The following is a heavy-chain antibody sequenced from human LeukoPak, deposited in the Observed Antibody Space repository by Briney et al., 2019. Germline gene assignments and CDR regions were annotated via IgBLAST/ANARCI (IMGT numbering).Heavy chain of an antibody. CDR1: GFTFSSYA. D-gene: IGHD6-19*01. CDR3: ASQFLIAVAYGVSPEH. CDR2: ISYDGSNK. Sequence: GGSLRLSCAASGFTFSSYAMHWVRQAPGKGLEWVAFISYDGSNKYYADSVKGRFTVSRDNSKNTLYLQMNSLRAEDTALYYCASQFLIAVAYGVSPEHWGQGTLVTVSS. J-gene: IGHJ1*01. V-gene: IGHV3-30-3*01.